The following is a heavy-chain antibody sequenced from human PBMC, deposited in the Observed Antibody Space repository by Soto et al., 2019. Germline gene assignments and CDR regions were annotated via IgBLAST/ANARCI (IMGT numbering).Heavy chain of an antibody. J-gene: IGHJ4*02. CDR2: ISYDGSNK. CDR1: GFTFSSYA. Sequence: PGGSLRLSCAASGFTFSSYAMHWVRQAPGKGLEWVAVISYDGSNKYYAASVKGRFTISRDNSKNTLYLQMNSLRAEDTAVYYCARSMIVVVGPDYWGQGTLVTVSS. V-gene: IGHV3-30-3*01. CDR3: ARSMIVVVGPDY. D-gene: IGHD3-22*01.